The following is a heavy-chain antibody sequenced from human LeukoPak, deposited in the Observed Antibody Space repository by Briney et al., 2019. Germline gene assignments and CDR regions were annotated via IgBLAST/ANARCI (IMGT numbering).Heavy chain of an antibody. CDR1: GGSFSGYY. J-gene: IGHJ4*02. V-gene: IGHV4-34*01. CDR2: INHSGST. CDR3: ARHSGSYYYFDY. D-gene: IGHD1-26*01. Sequence: PSETLSLTCAVYGGSFSGYYWSWIRQPPGKGLEWIGEINHSGSTNYNPSLKSRVTISVDTSKNQFSLKLSSVTAADTAVYYCARHSGSYYYFDYWGQGTLVTVSS.